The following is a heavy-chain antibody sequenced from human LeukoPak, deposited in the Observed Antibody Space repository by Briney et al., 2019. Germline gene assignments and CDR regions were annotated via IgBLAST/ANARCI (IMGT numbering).Heavy chain of an antibody. CDR1: GFTFRSYA. CDR2: ITASGGST. V-gene: IGHV3-23*01. D-gene: IGHD6-13*01. Sequence: GGSLRLSCAASGFTFRSYAMTWVRQAPGKGLEWVSDITASGGSTYYADSVKGRFIISRDNSKDTLYLQMNSLRVEDTAIYYCAKDREPAAVGWFDPWGQGTLVTVSS. CDR3: AKDREPAAVGWFDP. J-gene: IGHJ5*02.